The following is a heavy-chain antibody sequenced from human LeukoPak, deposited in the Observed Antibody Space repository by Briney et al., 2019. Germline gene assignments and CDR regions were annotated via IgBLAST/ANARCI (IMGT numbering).Heavy chain of an antibody. CDR2: IRCDGSNK. J-gene: IGHJ2*01. D-gene: IGHD4-17*01. V-gene: IGHV3-30*02. CDR1: GFTFSRYA. Sequence: SGGSLRLSSAAPGFTFSRYAMSWVRQAPGKGLEWVAFIRCDGSNKYFADSVEGRFTISRDNSKNTLYLQVNSLRVEDTAFFYCAKDPVQCGDNGWYFDLWGRGTLVTVSS. CDR3: AKDPVQCGDNGWYFDL.